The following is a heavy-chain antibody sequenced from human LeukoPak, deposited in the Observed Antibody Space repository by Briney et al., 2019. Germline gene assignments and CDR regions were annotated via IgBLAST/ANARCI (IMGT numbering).Heavy chain of an antibody. J-gene: IGHJ4*02. D-gene: IGHD6-19*01. CDR1: GFTFSSYG. Sequence: PGGSLRLSCAASGFTFSSYGMHWVRQAPGKGLEWVAVIWYDGSNKYYADSVKGRFTISRDNSKNTLYLQMNSLRAEDTAVYYCARDLLGSSGWYYFDYWGQGTLVTVSS. CDR2: IWYDGSNK. CDR3: ARDLLGSSGWYYFDY. V-gene: IGHV3-33*08.